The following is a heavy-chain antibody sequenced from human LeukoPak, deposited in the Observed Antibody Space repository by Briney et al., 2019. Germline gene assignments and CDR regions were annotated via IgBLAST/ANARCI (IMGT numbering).Heavy chain of an antibody. Sequence: SVKVSCKASGYTFTSYGISWVRQAPGQGGEGMGWISAYNGNTKYAQKLQGRVTMTTASTTSTDYTELRRLRSVDTAVSYCARDRVVGQWLVNELNPIDYWGQGTLVTVSS. CDR2: ISAYNGNT. CDR3: ARDRVVGQWLVNELNPIDY. J-gene: IGHJ4*02. V-gene: IGHV1-18*01. D-gene: IGHD6-19*01. CDR1: GYTFTSYG.